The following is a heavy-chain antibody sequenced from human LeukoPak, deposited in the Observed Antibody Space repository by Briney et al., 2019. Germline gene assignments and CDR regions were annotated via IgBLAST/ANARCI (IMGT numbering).Heavy chain of an antibody. CDR2: LSYDGSNE. CDR3: ARELTIGWYDF. V-gene: IGHV3-30-3*01. CDR1: GFTFSKYT. Sequence: GGSLRLSCAASGFTFSKYTMHWVRQAPGKGLAWVAVLSYDGSNEYYADSVKGRFTISRDNSKNTLYLQMNSLRAEGTAVYYCARELTIGWYDFWGQGTLVTVSS. J-gene: IGHJ5*01. D-gene: IGHD2-2*01.